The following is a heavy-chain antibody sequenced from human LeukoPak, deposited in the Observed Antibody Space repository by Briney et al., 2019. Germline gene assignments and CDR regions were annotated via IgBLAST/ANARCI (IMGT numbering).Heavy chain of an antibody. CDR2: IKQDGSEK. CDR1: GFTFSSYW. D-gene: IGHD3-3*01. CDR3: ARDRGIYDFWSGYYRGYPDY. Sequence: GGSLRLSCAASGFTFSSYWMSWVRQAPGKGLEWVANIKQDGSEKYYVDSVKGRFTISRDNAKNSLYLQMNSLRAGDTAVYYCARDRGIYDFWSGYYRGYPDYWGQGTLVTVSS. V-gene: IGHV3-7*01. J-gene: IGHJ4*02.